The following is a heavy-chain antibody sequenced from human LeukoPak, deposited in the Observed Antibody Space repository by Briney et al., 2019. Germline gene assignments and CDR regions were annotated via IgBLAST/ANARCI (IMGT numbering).Heavy chain of an antibody. D-gene: IGHD6-19*01. Sequence: GSLRLSCAASGFTFSDYYMSWIRQAPGKGLEWIGEINHSGSTNYNPSLKSRVTISVDTSKNQFSLKLSSVTAADTAVYYCASPRRLYSGGWYPHFDYWGQGTLVTVSS. V-gene: IGHV4-34*01. CDR1: GFTFSDYY. J-gene: IGHJ4*02. CDR3: ASPRRLYSGGWYPHFDY. CDR2: INHSGST.